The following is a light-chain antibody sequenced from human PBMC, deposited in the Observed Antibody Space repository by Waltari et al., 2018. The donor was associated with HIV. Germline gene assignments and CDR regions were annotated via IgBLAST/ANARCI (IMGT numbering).Light chain of an antibody. J-gene: IGLJ3*02. V-gene: IGLV6-57*03. CDR1: SGSIARNY. Sequence: FILTQPHSVSGSPGKTVNISCTRSSGSIARNYVPWFQQRPGRAPINVIYQNNQRASGVADRFSGSIDRSSNSASLTISGLKTEDEADFFCQSYDTSNSHWVFGGGTKLTVL. CDR3: QSYDTSNSHWV. CDR2: QNN.